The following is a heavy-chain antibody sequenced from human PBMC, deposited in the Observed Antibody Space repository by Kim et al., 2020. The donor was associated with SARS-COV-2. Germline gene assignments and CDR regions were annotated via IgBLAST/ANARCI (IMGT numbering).Heavy chain of an antibody. V-gene: IGHV3-23*01. CDR3: AGGGGCGY. D-gene: IGHD2-15*01. Sequence: YYADPVKGRFIISREDSKRTVSLQMNSLRADDTALYYCAGGGGCGYWGRGTLVTVSS. J-gene: IGHJ4*02.